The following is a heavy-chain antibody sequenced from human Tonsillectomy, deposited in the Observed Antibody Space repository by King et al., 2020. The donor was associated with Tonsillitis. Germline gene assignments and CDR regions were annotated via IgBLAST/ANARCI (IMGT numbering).Heavy chain of an antibody. CDR1: GFTFSSYA. Sequence: VQLLESGGGLVQPGGSLRLSCAASGFTFSSYAMGWVRQAPGKGLEWVSAISGSGGSTYYADSVRGRFTISRDNSKNTLYLQMDSLRAEDTAVYYCATSRTDYYDTSGYYQTEAFDYWGQGTLVTVSS. J-gene: IGHJ4*02. D-gene: IGHD3-22*01. CDR3: ATSRTDYYDTSGYYQTEAFDY. CDR2: ISGSGGST. V-gene: IGHV3-23*01.